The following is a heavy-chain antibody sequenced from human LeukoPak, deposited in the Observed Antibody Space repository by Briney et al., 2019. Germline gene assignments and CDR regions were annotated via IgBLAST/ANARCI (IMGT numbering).Heavy chain of an antibody. CDR2: ISDSGDTT. CDR1: GLAFSSLA. D-gene: IGHD6-19*01. CDR3: AKDARRSDGWYFFDH. V-gene: IGHV3-23*01. Sequence: GGSLRLSCAASGLAFSSLAMGWVRQAPGKGLEWVSVISDSGDTTYYADSVKGRFTISRDNSKNTLYLQMNSLRAEDTAIYYCAKDARRSDGWYFFDHWGQGALVTVSS. J-gene: IGHJ4*02.